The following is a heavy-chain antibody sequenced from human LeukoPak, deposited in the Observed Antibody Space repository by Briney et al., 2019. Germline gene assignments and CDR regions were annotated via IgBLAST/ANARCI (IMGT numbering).Heavy chain of an antibody. CDR3: ARGWYNWNYFDY. D-gene: IGHD1-20*01. CDR1: GFTFSSYG. CDR2: IWYDGSNK. Sequence: PGGSLRLSCAASGFTFSSYGMHWVRQAPGKGLEWVAVIWYDGSNKYYADSVKGRFTISRDNSKNTLYLQMNSLRAEDTAVYYCARGWYNWNYFDYWGQGTLVTVSS. V-gene: IGHV3-33*01. J-gene: IGHJ4*02.